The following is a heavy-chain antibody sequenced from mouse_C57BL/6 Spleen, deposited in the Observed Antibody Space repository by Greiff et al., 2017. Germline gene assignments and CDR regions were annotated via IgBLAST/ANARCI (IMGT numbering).Heavy chain of an antibody. CDR2: ISSGGDYI. V-gene: IGHV5-9-1*02. J-gene: IGHJ3*01. D-gene: IGHD2-4*01. CDR3: TRGNYDYGGFAY. Sequence: EVMLVESGEGLVKPGGSLKLSCAASGFTFSSYAMFWVRQTPEKRLEWVAYISSGGDYIYYADTVKGRFTISRDNARNTLYLQMSSLKSEDTAMYYCTRGNYDYGGFAYWGQGTLVTVSA. CDR1: GFTFSSYA.